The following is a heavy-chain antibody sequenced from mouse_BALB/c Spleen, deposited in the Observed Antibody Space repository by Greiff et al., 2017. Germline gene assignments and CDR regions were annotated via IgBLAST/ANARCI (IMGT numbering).Heavy chain of an antibody. V-gene: IGHV5-4*02. CDR1: GFTFSDYY. D-gene: IGHD2-4*01. CDR2: ISDGGSYT. J-gene: IGHJ4*01. Sequence: EVKLVESGGGLVKPGGSLKLSCAASGFTFSDYYMYWVRQTPEKRLEWVATISDGGSYTYYPDSVKGRFTISRDNAKNNLYLQMSSLKSEDTAMYYCARCDYDDYYAMDYWGQGTSVTVSS. CDR3: ARCDYDDYYAMDY.